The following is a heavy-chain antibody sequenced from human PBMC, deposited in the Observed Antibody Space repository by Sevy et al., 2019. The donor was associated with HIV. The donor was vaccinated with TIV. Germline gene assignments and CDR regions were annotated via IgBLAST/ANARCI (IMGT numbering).Heavy chain of an antibody. J-gene: IGHJ4*02. D-gene: IGHD6-13*01. V-gene: IGHV4-59*08. Sequence: SETLSLTCTVSGGSMINYHWSWIRQPPGKGLEWIGFIYDSMTSKYNSSFMSRVSISGDPSKNQFSLRLNSVTAADTAAYYCARHGMSATADYWGQGILVTVSS. CDR3: ARHGMSATADY. CDR2: IYDSMTS. CDR1: GGSMINYH.